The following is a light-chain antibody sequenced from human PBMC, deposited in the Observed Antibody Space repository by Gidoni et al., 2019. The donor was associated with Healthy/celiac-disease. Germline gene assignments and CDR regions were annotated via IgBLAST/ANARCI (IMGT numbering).Light chain of an antibody. Sequence: EIVMTQSPATLSVSPGERATLSCRASQSVSSNLAWYQQKPGQAPRLLIYGASTRATGIPARFSGSGSGTEFTLTISGLQSDDFAVCYCQQYNNWPLTFGGGTRVEIK. J-gene: IGKJ4*01. CDR2: GAS. CDR3: QQYNNWPLT. V-gene: IGKV3-15*01. CDR1: QSVSSN.